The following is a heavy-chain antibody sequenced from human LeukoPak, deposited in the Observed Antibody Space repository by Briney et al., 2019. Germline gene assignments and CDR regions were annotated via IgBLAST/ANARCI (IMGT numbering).Heavy chain of an antibody. CDR1: GGSISSYD. CDR2: MFYSGGT. J-gene: IGHJ4*02. D-gene: IGHD4-11*01. Sequence: SETLSLTCTVSGGSISSYDWGWIRQSPGKGLEWIGYMFYSGGTNYNPSVQSRITISKDTSKNQFSLNLSSVTAADTAVYYCARHASNSVFDYWGQGTLVTVSS. V-gene: IGHV4-59*08. CDR3: ARHASNSVFDY.